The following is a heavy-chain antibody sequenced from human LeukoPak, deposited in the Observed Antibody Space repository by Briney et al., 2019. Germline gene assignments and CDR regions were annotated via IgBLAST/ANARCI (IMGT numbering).Heavy chain of an antibody. CDR2: IYHSGST. CDR3: ARLSGYCSGGSCSDY. D-gene: IGHD2-15*01. V-gene: IGHV4-4*02. J-gene: IGHJ4*02. Sequence: SETLSLTCAVSGGSISSSNWWSWVRQPPGKGLEWIGEIYHSGSTNYNPSLKSRVTISVDKSKNQFSLKLSSVTAADTAVYYCARLSGYCSGGSCSDYWGQGTLVTVSS. CDR1: GGSISSSNW.